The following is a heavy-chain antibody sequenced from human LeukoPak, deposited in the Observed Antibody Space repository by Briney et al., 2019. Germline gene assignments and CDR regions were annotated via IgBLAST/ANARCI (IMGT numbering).Heavy chain of an antibody. V-gene: IGHV1-8*01. CDR1: GYTFTSYD. J-gene: IGHJ4*02. CDR3: ARVGGSYFAHYFDY. Sequence: ASVKVSCKASGYTFTSYDINWVRQATGQGLEWMGWMNPNSGNTGYAQKFQGRVTMTRNTSISTAYMELSSLRSEDTAVYYCARVGGSYFAHYFDYRGQGTLVTVSS. CDR2: MNPNSGNT. D-gene: IGHD1-26*01.